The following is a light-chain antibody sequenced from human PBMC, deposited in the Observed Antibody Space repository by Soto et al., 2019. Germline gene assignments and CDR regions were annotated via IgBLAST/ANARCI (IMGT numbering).Light chain of an antibody. J-gene: IGKJ1*01. CDR2: GAS. V-gene: IGKV3-15*01. Sequence: EIVMTQPPATLSVYPGQRSTLSCMASQSVSSDLAWYHQKPGQAPRLLIYGASTRATGIPARFSGSGSGTEFTLTINSLQSEDFAVYYCQQYNNWPRTFGQGTKVDIK. CDR1: QSVSSD. CDR3: QQYNNWPRT.